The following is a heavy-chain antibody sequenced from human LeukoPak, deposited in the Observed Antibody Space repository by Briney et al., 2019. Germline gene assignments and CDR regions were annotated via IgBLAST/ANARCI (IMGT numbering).Heavy chain of an antibody. CDR3: ARGPAVAGDSRFDP. D-gene: IGHD6-19*01. J-gene: IGHJ5*02. Sequence: PSETLSLTCAVYGGSFSGYYWSWIRQPPGKGLEWIGEINHSGSTNYNPSLKSRVTISVDTSKNQFSLKLSSVTAADTAVYYCARGPAVAGDSRFDPWGQGTLVTVSS. V-gene: IGHV4-34*01. CDR1: GGSFSGYY. CDR2: INHSGST.